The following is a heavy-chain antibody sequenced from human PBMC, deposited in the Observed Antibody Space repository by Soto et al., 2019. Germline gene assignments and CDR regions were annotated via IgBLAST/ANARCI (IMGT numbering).Heavy chain of an antibody. CDR2: IYYSGST. Sequence: QLQLQESGPGLVKPSETLSLTCTVSGGSISSSSHFWGWIRQPPGKGLEWIGSIYYSGSTYSNPSLKSRVTISVDTYKNQFSLKLNFVTAADTAVYYCARLQQQLVLWGQGTLVTVSS. CDR3: ARLQQQLVL. D-gene: IGHD6-13*01. CDR1: GGSISSSSHF. J-gene: IGHJ4*02. V-gene: IGHV4-39*01.